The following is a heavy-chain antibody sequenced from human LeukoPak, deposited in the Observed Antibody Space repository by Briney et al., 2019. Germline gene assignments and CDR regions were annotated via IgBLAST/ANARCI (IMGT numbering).Heavy chain of an antibody. CDR1: GFTFSSYG. CDR3: AKDNGSDYDFWSGYHYYYYYGMDV. D-gene: IGHD3-3*01. CDR2: ISYDGSNK. Sequence: GGSLRLSCAASGFTFSSYGMHWVRQAPGKGLEWVAVISYDGSNKYYADSVKGRFTISRDNSKNTLYLQMNSLRAEDTAVYYCAKDNGSDYDFWSGYHYYYYYGMDVWGQGTTVTVSS. J-gene: IGHJ6*02. V-gene: IGHV3-30*18.